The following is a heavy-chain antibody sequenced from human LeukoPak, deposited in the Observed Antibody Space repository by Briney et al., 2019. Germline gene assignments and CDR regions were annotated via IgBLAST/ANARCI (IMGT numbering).Heavy chain of an antibody. J-gene: IGHJ4*02. CDR2: ISGSGGST. CDR1: GFTFSTYA. CDR3: AKGGATARFDY. Sequence: GGSLRLSCAASGFTFSTYAMSWVRQAPGKGLEWVSTISGSGGSTYYADSVKGRFTISRDNSNNTLYLQMNSLRAEDTAIYYCAKGGATARFDYWGQGTLVTVSS. V-gene: IGHV3-23*01. D-gene: IGHD1-26*01.